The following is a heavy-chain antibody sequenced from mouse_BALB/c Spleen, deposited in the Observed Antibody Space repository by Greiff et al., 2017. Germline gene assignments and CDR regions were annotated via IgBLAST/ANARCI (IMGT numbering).Heavy chain of an antibody. CDR2: IWAGGST. D-gene: IGHD2-10*02. CDR1: GFSLTSYG. J-gene: IGHJ4*01. CDR3: ASLYGNYWIYYAMDY. Sequence: QVQLKESGPGLVAPSQSLSITCTVSGFSLTSYGVHWVRQPPGKGLEWLGVIWAGGSTNYNSALMSRLSISKDNSKSQVFLKMNSLQTDDTAMYYCASLYGNYWIYYAMDYWGQGTSVTVSS. V-gene: IGHV2-9*02.